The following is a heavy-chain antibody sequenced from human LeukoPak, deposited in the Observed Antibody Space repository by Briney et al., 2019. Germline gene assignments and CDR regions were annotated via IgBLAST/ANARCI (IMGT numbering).Heavy chain of an antibody. Sequence: GGSLRLSCAASGFTFSSYAMNWVRQAPGKGLEWVSAVSGSGGSTFYADSVKGRFTISRDNSKNTLYLQMNSLRADDTAVYYCAKSYGSGTGWLDPWGQGTLVTVSS. J-gene: IGHJ5*02. CDR1: GFTFSSYA. D-gene: IGHD3-10*01. CDR2: VSGSGGST. CDR3: AKSYGSGTGWLDP. V-gene: IGHV3-23*01.